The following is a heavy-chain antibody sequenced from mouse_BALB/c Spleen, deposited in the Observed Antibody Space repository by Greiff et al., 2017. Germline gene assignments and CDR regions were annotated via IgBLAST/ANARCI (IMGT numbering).Heavy chain of an antibody. J-gene: IGHJ1*01. CDR3: ARVYYDYDVYFDV. CDR1: GFTFSSYG. V-gene: IGHV5-6-3*01. CDR2: INSNGGST. Sequence: EVKLVESGGGLVQPGGSLKLSCAASGFTFSSYGMSWVRQTPDKRLELVATINSNGGSTYYPDSVKGRFTISRDNAKNTLYLQMSSLKSEDTAMYYCARVYYDYDVYFDVWGAGTTVTVSS. D-gene: IGHD2-4*01.